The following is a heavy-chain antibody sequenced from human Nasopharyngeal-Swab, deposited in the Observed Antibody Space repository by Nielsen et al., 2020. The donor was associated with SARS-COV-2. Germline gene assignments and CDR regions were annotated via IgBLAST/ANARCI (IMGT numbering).Heavy chain of an antibody. CDR3: AKVRSWRLDAFAS. Sequence: GGSLRLSCAASGFTFSSYAMSWVRQAPGKGLEWVSVIHSDPSNTYYVDSVKGRFTITRDNSKKTLFLQMDSLRVEDTALYYCAKVRSWRLDAFASWGQGTLVTVSS. CDR1: GFTFSSYA. CDR2: IHSDPSNT. V-gene: IGHV3-23*03. D-gene: IGHD6-13*01. J-gene: IGHJ4*02.